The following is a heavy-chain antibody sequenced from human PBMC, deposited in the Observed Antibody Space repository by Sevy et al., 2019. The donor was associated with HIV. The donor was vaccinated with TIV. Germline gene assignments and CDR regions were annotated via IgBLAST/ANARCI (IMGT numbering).Heavy chain of an antibody. D-gene: IGHD2-2*01. V-gene: IGHV3-13*01. CDR3: ARQYCSSTSCSRGFDY. CDR1: GFTFSSYD. CDR2: IGTAGDT. Sequence: GGSLRLSCAASGFTFSSYDMHWVRQATGKGLEWVSAIGTAGDTYYPASVKGRFTISRENAKNSLYLQMNSLRAGDTAVYYCARQYCSSTSCSRGFDYWGQGTLVTVSS. J-gene: IGHJ4*02.